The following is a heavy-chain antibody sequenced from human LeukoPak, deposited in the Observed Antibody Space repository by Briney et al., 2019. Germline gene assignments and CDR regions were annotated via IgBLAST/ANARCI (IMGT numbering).Heavy chain of an antibody. CDR2: IYHSGST. V-gene: IGHV4-38-2*02. CDR3: ARDNSEAFDI. CDR1: GYSISSGYY. J-gene: IGHJ3*02. Sequence: SETLSLTCTVSGYSISSGYYWGWIRQPPEKGLEWIGSIYHSGSTYYNPSLKSRVTISVDTSKNQFSLKLSSVTAADTAVYYCARDNSEAFDIWGQGTMVTVSS.